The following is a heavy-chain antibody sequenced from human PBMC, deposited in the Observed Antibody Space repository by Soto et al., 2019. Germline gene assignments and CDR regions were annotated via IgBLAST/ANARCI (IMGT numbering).Heavy chain of an antibody. CDR3: ARLIASSGYYLGVGAFDI. J-gene: IGHJ3*02. Sequence: GGSLRLSCAASGFTFSSYAMHWVRQAPGKGLEWVAVISYDGRNKYYADSVKGRFTISRDNSKNTLYLQMNSLRAEDTAVYYCARLIASSGYYLGVGAFDIWGQGTMVTVSS. CDR2: ISYDGRNK. V-gene: IGHV3-30*04. CDR1: GFTFSSYA. D-gene: IGHD3-22*01.